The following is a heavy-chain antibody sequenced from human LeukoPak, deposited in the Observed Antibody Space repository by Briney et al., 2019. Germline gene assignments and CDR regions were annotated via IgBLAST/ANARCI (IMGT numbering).Heavy chain of an antibody. D-gene: IGHD6-13*01. CDR2: IYYSGST. J-gene: IGHJ4*02. Sequence: SETLSLTCTVSGGSISSYYWSWIRQPPGKGLEWIGYIYYSGSTNYNPSLKSRVTISVETSKNEFSLKLRPVTAADTAVYYCARVTGYRIEDYFDYWSQGTLVTVSS. V-gene: IGHV4-59*01. CDR3: ARVTGYRIEDYFDY. CDR1: GGSISSYY.